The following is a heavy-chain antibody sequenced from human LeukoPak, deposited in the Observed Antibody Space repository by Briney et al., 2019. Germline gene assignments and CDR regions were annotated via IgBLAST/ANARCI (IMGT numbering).Heavy chain of an antibody. J-gene: IGHJ4*02. CDR3: AKDRRYYDSSGYPPGGFDY. Sequence: GGSLRLSCAASGFTFSDYYMSWIRQAPGKGLEWVSAISGSGGSTYYADSVKGRFTISRDNSKNTLYLQMNSLRAEDTAVYYCAKDRRYYDSSGYPPGGFDYWGQGTLVTVSS. CDR2: ISGSGGST. D-gene: IGHD3-22*01. CDR1: GFTFSDYY. V-gene: IGHV3-23*01.